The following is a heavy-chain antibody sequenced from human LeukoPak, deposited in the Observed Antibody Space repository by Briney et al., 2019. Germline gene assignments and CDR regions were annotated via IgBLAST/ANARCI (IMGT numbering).Heavy chain of an antibody. CDR2: INPNSGGT. CDR3: ARVVVAGTFENAFDI. V-gene: IGHV1-2*02. Sequence: ASVKVSFKSSAYTFTDYYVHWVRQAPGPGLEWMGWINPNSGGTNYAQKFQGRVTMTRDTSISTAYMELSRLRSGDTAVYYCARVVVAGTFENAFDIWGQGTMVTVSS. J-gene: IGHJ3*02. D-gene: IGHD6-19*01. CDR1: AYTFTDYY.